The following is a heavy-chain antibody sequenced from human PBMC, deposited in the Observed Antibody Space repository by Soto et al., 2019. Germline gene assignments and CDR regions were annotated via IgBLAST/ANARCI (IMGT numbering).Heavy chain of an antibody. CDR2: IYYSGST. V-gene: IGHV4-30-4*01. CDR1: GGSISSGDYY. D-gene: IGHD3-10*01. J-gene: IGHJ4*02. Sequence: ASETLSLTCTVSGGSISSGDYYWSWIRQPPGKGLEWIGYIYYSGSTYYNPSLKSRVTISVDTSKNQFSLKLSSVTAADTAVYYCDRLDYGSGIDYWGQGTLVTVSS. CDR3: DRLDYGSGIDY.